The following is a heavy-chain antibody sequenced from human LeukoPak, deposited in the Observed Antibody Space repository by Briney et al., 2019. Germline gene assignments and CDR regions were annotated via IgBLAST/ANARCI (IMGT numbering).Heavy chain of an antibody. D-gene: IGHD2-15*01. Sequence: GSLRLSCAASGITFSSYGMYWVRQAPGKGLEWVAVISYDGSNKYYADSVKGRFTISRDNSKNTLYLQMNSLRAEDTAVYYCAKGAPSSGEYFDYWGQGTLVTVSS. CDR1: GITFSSYG. CDR3: AKGAPSSGEYFDY. J-gene: IGHJ4*02. V-gene: IGHV3-30*18. CDR2: ISYDGSNK.